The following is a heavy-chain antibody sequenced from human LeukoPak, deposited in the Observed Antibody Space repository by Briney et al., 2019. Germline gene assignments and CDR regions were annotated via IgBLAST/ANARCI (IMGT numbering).Heavy chain of an antibody. CDR2: ISSGGSTI. Sequence: PGGSLRLSCAASGFTFSSYEMNWVRQAPGKGLEWVSYISSGGSTIYYADSVKGRFTISRDNSKNTLYLQMNSLRAEDTAVYYCARHLGGDDIWGQGTMVTVSS. CDR1: GFTFSSYE. J-gene: IGHJ3*02. V-gene: IGHV3-48*03. CDR3: ARHLGGDDI. D-gene: IGHD4-17*01.